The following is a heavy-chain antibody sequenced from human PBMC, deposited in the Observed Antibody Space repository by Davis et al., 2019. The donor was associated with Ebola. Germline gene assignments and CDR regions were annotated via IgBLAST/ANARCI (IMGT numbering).Heavy chain of an antibody. D-gene: IGHD6-13*01. CDR3: ARVPYSPLDYGMDV. V-gene: IGHV3-7*01. Sequence: GGSLRLSCAASGFTFSSYWMSWVRQAPGKGLEWVANIKQDGSEKYYVDSVKGRFTISRDNAKNSLYLQMNSLRAEDTAVYYCARVPYSPLDYGMDVWGQGTTVTVSS. CDR2: IKQDGSEK. CDR1: GFTFSSYW. J-gene: IGHJ6*02.